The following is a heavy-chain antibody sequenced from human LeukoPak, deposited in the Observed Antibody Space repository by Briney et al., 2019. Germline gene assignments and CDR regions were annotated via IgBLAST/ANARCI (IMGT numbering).Heavy chain of an antibody. CDR2: IIGSGAST. D-gene: IGHD3-22*01. CDR1: GFSFSNYA. J-gene: IGHJ4*02. V-gene: IGHV3-23*01. CDR3: AKAQYYDSSGYDSDEYYFDY. Sequence: GGSLRLSCAASGFSFSNYAMNWVRQAPGKGLEWVSGIIGSGASTSHADSVEGRFTISRDVSTNTLYLQMNNLRPEDTAVYYCAKAQYYDSSGYDSDEYYFDYWGQGTLVTVSS.